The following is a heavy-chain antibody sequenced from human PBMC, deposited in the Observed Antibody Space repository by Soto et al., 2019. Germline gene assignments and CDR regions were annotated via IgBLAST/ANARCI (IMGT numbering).Heavy chain of an antibody. CDR1: GFTFSSYA. CDR3: AKSSGWARYYFDY. Sequence: HPGGSLRLSCAASGFTFSSYAMSWVRQAPGKGLEWVSAISGSGGSTYYADSVKGRFTISRDNSKNTLYLQMNSLRAEDTAVYYCAKSSGWARYYFDYWGQGTLVTVSS. J-gene: IGHJ4*02. D-gene: IGHD6-19*01. CDR2: ISGSGGST. V-gene: IGHV3-23*01.